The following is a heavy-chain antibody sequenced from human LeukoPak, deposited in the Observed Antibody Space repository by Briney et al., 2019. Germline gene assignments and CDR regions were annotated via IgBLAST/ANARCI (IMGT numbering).Heavy chain of an antibody. V-gene: IGHV4-4*07. CDR1: GGSISSYY. CDR2: IYTSGST. J-gene: IGHJ4*02. CDR3: AREGGSSWSFDY. D-gene: IGHD6-13*01. Sequence: SETLSLTCTVSGGSISSYYWSRIRQPVGKGLEWIGRIYTSGSTNYNPSLKSRVTMSVDTSKNQFSLKLSSVTAADTAVYYCAREGGSSWSFDYWGQGTLVTVSS.